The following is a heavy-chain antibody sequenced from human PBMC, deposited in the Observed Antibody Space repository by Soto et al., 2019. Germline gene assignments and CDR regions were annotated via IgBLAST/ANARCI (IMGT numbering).Heavy chain of an antibody. V-gene: IGHV3-21*06. Sequence: GGSLRLSCAASGFMFPKYTMNWVRQAPGKGLEWVSYIGSTGTDIDDADSVKGRFTISRDNAKNLLFLQMDSLRDEDTAVYYCARVRSDYYAMDVWGQGTTVTVSS. D-gene: IGHD3-3*01. CDR3: ARVRSDYYAMDV. CDR1: GFMFPKYT. CDR2: IGSTGTDI. J-gene: IGHJ6*02.